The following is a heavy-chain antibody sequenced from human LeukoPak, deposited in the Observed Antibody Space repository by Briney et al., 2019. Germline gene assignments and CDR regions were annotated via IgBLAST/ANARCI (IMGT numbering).Heavy chain of an antibody. CDR1: GGSFSGYY. Sequence: PSETLSLTCAVYGGSFSGYYWSWIRQPPGRGLEWIGETNHSGSTNYNPSLKSRVTISVDTSKNQFSLKLSSVTAADTAVYYCARVSYYYYYMDVWGKGTTVTISS. CDR3: ARVSYYYYYMDV. V-gene: IGHV4-34*01. CDR2: TNHSGST. J-gene: IGHJ6*03.